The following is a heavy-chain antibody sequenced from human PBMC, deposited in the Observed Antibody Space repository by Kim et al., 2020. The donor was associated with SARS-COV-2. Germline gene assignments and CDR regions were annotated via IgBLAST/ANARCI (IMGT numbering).Heavy chain of an antibody. CDR3: ARLLLIAAQGPRLDP. J-gene: IGHJ5*02. CDR1: GGSISSSNW. Sequence: SETLSLTCAVSGGSISSSNWWSWVRQPPGKGLEWIGEIYHSGSTNYNPSLKSRVTISVDKSKNQFSLKLSSVTAADTAVYYCARLLLIAAQGPRLDPWGQGTLVTVSS. CDR2: IYHSGST. V-gene: IGHV4-4*02. D-gene: IGHD6-6*01.